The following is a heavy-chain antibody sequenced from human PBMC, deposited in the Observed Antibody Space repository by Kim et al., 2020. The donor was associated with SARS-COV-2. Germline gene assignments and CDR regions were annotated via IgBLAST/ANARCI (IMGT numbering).Heavy chain of an antibody. J-gene: IGHJ3*02. V-gene: IGHV4-34*01. CDR2: INHSGST. CDR1: GGSFSGYY. Sequence: SETLSLTCAVYGGSFSGYYWSWIRQPPGKGLEWIGEINHSGSTNYNPSLKSRVTISVDTSKNQFSLKLSSVTAADTAVYYCARSVGRDAFDIWGQGTMVTVSS. CDR3: ARSVGRDAFDI.